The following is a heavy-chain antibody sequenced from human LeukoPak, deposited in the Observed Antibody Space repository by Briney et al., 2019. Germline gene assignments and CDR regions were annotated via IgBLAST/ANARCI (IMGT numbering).Heavy chain of an antibody. Sequence: GGSLRLSCEASGVTFSSYWMHWVRQAPGKGLVWVSRITTDGSSTSYADSVKGRFTISRDNSKNTLYLQMNSLRAEDTAVYYCAKFNRGWESPDYWGQGTLVTVSS. V-gene: IGHV3-74*01. D-gene: IGHD1-26*01. CDR1: GVTFSSYW. J-gene: IGHJ4*02. CDR3: AKFNRGWESPDY. CDR2: ITTDGSST.